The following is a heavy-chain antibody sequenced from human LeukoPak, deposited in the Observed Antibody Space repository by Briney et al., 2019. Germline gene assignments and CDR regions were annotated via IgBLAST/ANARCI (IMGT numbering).Heavy chain of an antibody. D-gene: IGHD6-19*01. CDR3: ARDPDSSGWYDY. Sequence: GGSLRLSCAASGFTFSSYGMSWVRQAPGKGLEWVSSISSSSYIYYADSVKGRFTISRDNAKNSLYLQMNSLRAEDTAVYYCARDPDSSGWYDYWGQGTLVTVSS. J-gene: IGHJ4*02. CDR2: ISSSSYI. V-gene: IGHV3-21*01. CDR1: GFTFSSYG.